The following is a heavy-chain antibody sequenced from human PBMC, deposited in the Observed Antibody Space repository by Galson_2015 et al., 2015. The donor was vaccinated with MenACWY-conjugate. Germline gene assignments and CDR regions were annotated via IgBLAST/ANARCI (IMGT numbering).Heavy chain of an antibody. V-gene: IGHV3-7*03. CDR3: ASWVGRDY. CDR1: GFSISTYW. CDR2: IKEDGSEK. Sequence: SLRLSCAASGFSISTYWMTWVRQAPGKGLEWVANIKEDGSEKYYVDSVKGRFTISRVNAKNSLYLQMNSLRGEDTAMYYYASWVGRDYWGQGTLVTVSS. J-gene: IGHJ4*02. D-gene: IGHD1-14*01.